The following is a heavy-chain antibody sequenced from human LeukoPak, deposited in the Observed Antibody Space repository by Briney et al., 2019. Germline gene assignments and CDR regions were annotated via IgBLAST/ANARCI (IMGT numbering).Heavy chain of an antibody. D-gene: IGHD3-10*01. V-gene: IGHV1-69*13. J-gene: IGHJ4*02. CDR3: ARVGITMVRGVSPGYYFDY. CDR2: IIPIFGTA. CDR1: GGTFSSYA. Sequence: ASVKVSCKASGGTFSSYAISWVRQAPGQGLEWMGGIIPIFGTANYAQKFQGRVTITADESTSTAYMELSSLRSEDTAVYYCARVGITMVRGVSPGYYFDYWGQGTLVTASS.